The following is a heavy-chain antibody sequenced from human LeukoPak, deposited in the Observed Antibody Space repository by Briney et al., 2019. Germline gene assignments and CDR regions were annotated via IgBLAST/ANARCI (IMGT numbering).Heavy chain of an antibody. V-gene: IGHV4-4*02. D-gene: IGHD6-19*01. J-gene: IGHJ4*02. CDR3: VKSGGYGLIDY. CDR2: IYHSGST. Sequence: SETLSLTCAVSGGSISSSNWWSWVRQPPGKGLEWIGEIYHSGSTNYNPSLKSRVTISVDKSKNQFSLKLSSVTAADTAMYYCVKSGGYGLIDYWGQGTLVTVSS. CDR1: GGSISSSNW.